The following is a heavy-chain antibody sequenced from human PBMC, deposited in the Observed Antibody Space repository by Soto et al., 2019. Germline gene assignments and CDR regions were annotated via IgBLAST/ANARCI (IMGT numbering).Heavy chain of an antibody. CDR2: IIPLLGTT. D-gene: IGHD1-26*01. Sequence: QVQLVQSGAEVKKPGSSVKVSCKPSGGTFSGYALNWVRQASGQGLEWMGGIIPLLGTTNYAQNFQGRVTITADISTTTAYMELRRLRDEDTAVDYCARDRFGGNYVDPWGQGTLVTVST. CDR3: ARDRFGGNYVDP. J-gene: IGHJ5*02. V-gene: IGHV1-69*06. CDR1: GGTFSGYA.